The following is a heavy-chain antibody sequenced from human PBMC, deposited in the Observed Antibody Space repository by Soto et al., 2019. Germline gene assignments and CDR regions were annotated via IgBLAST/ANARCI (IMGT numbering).Heavy chain of an antibody. D-gene: IGHD3-16*01. Sequence: ASVKVSCKASGYTFINYDISWVRQATGQGLEWMGWMNPGSGKTGYANKFQGRVTMTRDASTSTAHLELSSLTSKDTAVYYCARMASFGTLNWFDPWGKGTLVTVSS. CDR2: MNPGSGKT. CDR1: GYTFINYD. CDR3: ARMASFGTLNWFDP. V-gene: IGHV1-8*02. J-gene: IGHJ5*02.